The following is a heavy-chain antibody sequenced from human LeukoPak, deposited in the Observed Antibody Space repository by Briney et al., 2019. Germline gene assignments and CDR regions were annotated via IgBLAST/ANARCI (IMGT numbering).Heavy chain of an antibody. CDR1: GFTFSSYE. V-gene: IGHV3-48*03. CDR3: ARESPDWFDS. Sequence: AGGSLRLSCAASGFTFSSYEMNWVRQAPGKGLEWVSYIHSGGTVIHYADSVKGRFTISRDNAKNSLYLQMDSLRAEDTAVYYCARESPDWFDSWGQGTLVTVSS. CDR2: IHSGGTVI. J-gene: IGHJ5*01.